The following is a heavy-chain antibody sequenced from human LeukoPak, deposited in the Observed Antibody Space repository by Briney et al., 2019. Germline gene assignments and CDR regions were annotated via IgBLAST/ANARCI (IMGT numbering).Heavy chain of an antibody. V-gene: IGHV1-2*02. Sequence: ASVKVSCKASGYTFTGYYMHWVRQAPGQGLEWMGWINPNSGGTNYAQKFQGRVTMTRDTSISTAYMELSRLRSDDTAVYYCARDFDDGFGFLKRGYSGYEDYWGQGALVTVSS. D-gene: IGHD5-12*01. J-gene: IGHJ4*02. CDR3: ARDFDDGFGFLKRGYSGYEDY. CDR2: INPNSGGT. CDR1: GYTFTGYY.